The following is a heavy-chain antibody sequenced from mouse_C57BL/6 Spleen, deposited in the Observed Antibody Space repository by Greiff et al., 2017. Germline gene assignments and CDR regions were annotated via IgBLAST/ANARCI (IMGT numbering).Heavy chain of an antibody. J-gene: IGHJ3*01. CDR1: GYSFTGYY. CDR3: ARGGTSFAY. CDR2: INPSTGGT. V-gene: IGHV1-42*01. Sequence: VQLQQSGPELVKPGASVKISCKASGYSFTGYYMNWVKRSPEKSLEWIGEINPSTGGTTYNQKFKAKATLTVDKSSSTAYMQLKSLTSEDSAVYYCARGGTSFAYWGQGTLVTVSA. D-gene: IGHD3-3*01.